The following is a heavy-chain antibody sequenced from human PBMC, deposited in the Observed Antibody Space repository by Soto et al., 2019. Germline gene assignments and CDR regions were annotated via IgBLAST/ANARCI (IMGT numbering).Heavy chain of an antibody. CDR2: IYYSGST. CDR1: GGSISSYY. D-gene: IGHD3-22*01. Sequence: SETLSLTCTVSGGSISSYYWSWIRQPPGKGLEWIGYIYYSGSTNYNPSLKSRVTISVDTSKNQFSLKLSSVTAADTAVYYCATNLYDSSGYYWGYYYYGFDVWGQGTTVTVSS. J-gene: IGHJ6*02. V-gene: IGHV4-59*01. CDR3: ATNLYDSSGYYWGYYYYGFDV.